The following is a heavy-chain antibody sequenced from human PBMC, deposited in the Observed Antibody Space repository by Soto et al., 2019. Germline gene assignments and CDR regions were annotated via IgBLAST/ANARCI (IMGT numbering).Heavy chain of an antibody. CDR1: GFSVSSTC. V-gene: IGHV4-59*02. CDR3: ARIPYSSASFDY. Sequence: PSETLSLTCTVSGFSVSSTCWGWVRQSPGKGLEWIGYVYNSGSTIYSPSLRSRITISVDPSKNQFSLRLRSVTAADTAVYYCARIPYSSASFDYWGQGNLVTVSS. D-gene: IGHD6-19*01. CDR2: VYNSGST. J-gene: IGHJ4*02.